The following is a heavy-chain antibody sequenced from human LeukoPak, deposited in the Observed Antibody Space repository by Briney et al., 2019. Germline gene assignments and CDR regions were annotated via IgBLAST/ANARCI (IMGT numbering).Heavy chain of an antibody. D-gene: IGHD3-22*01. CDR3: ARDLDYDSSGYPAFDI. CDR2: ISSSGNTI. CDR1: GFTFSDNY. Sequence: GGSLRLSCAASGFTFSDNYMSWIRQAPGKGLEWVSYISSSGNTIYYADSVKGRFTISRDNAKNSLYLQMNSLRAEDTAVYYCARDLDYDSSGYPAFDIWGQGTMVTVSS. V-gene: IGHV3-11*04. J-gene: IGHJ3*02.